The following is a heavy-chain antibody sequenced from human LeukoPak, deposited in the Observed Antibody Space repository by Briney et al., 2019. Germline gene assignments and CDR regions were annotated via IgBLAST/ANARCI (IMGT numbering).Heavy chain of an antibody. V-gene: IGHV1-18*04. CDR1: GYTFTGYY. Sequence: ASVKVSCKASGYTFTGYYMHWVRQAPGQGLEWMGWISAYNGNTNYAQKLQGRVTMTTDTSTSTAYMELRSLRSEDTAVYYCARSRRGSSSPGYWGQGTLVTVSS. CDR3: ARSRRGSSSPGY. D-gene: IGHD6-6*01. CDR2: ISAYNGNT. J-gene: IGHJ4*02.